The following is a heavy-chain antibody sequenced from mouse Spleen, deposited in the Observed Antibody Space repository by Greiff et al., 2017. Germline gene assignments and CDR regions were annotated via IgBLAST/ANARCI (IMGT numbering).Heavy chain of an antibody. CDR1: GFTFSSYA. J-gene: IGHJ2*01. V-gene: IGHV5-9-1*01. D-gene: IGHD2-10*02. CDR3: ARGGYGSLYYFDY. CDR2: ISSGGSYT. Sequence: EVKVEESGGGLVKPGGSLKLSCAASGFTFSSYAMSWVRQTPEKRLEWVATISSGGSYTYYPDSVKGRFTISRDNAKNTLYLQMSSLRSEDTAMYYCARGGYGSLYYFDYWGQGTTLTVSS.